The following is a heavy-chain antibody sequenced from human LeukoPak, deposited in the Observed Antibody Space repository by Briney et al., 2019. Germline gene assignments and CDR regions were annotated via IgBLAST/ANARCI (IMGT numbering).Heavy chain of an antibody. CDR1: GYTFASYG. D-gene: IGHD2-8*02. Sequence: ASVKVSCKASGYTFASYGISWVRQAPGQGLEWMGIINPSGGSTSYAQKFQGRVTMTRDTSTSTVYMELSSLRSEDTAVYYCARESGGYPHGYWGQGTLVTVSS. CDR3: ARESGGYPHGY. V-gene: IGHV1-46*01. J-gene: IGHJ4*02. CDR2: INPSGGST.